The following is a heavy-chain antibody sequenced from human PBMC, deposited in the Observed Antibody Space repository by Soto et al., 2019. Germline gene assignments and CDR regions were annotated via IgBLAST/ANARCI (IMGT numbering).Heavy chain of an antibody. CDR2: INAGNGNT. D-gene: IGHD6-19*01. V-gene: IGHV1-3*01. Sequence: APVKVSCQASGYTFTSYAMHWVRQAPGQRLEWMGWINAGNGNTKYSQKFQGRVTITRDTSASTTYMELSSLRSEDKAVYYCARDYSSGLGYYYYYGMDVWGQGTTVTVS. CDR3: ARDYSSGLGYYYYYGMDV. J-gene: IGHJ6*02. CDR1: GYTFTSYA.